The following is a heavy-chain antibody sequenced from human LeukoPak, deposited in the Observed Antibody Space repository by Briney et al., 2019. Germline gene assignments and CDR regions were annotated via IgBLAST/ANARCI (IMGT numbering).Heavy chain of an antibody. D-gene: IGHD3-22*01. Sequence: PEGSLRLSCAASGFIFSSFGMHWVRQAPGKGLEWVAVIWHDGSYKYYLDSVKGRFTISRDNAKNTLYLQMNNLRVEDTAVYYCARVGDYENSGSQPFDYWGQGTLVTVSS. CDR1: GFIFSSFG. V-gene: IGHV3-33*01. J-gene: IGHJ4*02. CDR2: IWHDGSYK. CDR3: ARVGDYENSGSQPFDY.